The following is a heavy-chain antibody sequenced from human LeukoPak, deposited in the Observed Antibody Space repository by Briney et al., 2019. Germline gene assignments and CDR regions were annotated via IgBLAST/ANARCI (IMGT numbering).Heavy chain of an antibody. CDR2: INSDGSST. V-gene: IGHV3-74*01. J-gene: IGHJ4*02. D-gene: IGHD3-3*01. Sequence: GGSLRLSCAASGFTFSSYWMHWVRQAPGKGLVWVSRINSDGSSTSYADSVKGRFTISRDNAKNTLYLQMNSLRAEDTAVYYCAGRRTDFWSGYSGDYWGQGTLVTVSS. CDR1: GFTFSSYW. CDR3: AGRRTDFWSGYSGDY.